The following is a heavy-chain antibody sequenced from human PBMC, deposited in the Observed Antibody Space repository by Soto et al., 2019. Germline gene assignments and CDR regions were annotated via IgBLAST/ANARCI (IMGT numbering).Heavy chain of an antibody. CDR3: ARGPGEFDY. CDR1: GFTFSSYG. CDR2: IWYDGSNK. Sequence: QVQLVESGGGVVQPGRSLRLSCAASGFTFSSYGMHWVRQAPGKGLEWVAVIWYDGSNKYYADSVKGRFTISRDNSKNTLYLQMNSLRAEDTAVYYCARGPGEFDYWGQGTLVTVSS. V-gene: IGHV3-33*01. J-gene: IGHJ4*02. D-gene: IGHD3-16*01.